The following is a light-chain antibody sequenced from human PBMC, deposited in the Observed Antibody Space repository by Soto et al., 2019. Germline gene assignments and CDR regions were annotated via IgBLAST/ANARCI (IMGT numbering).Light chain of an antibody. Sequence: VLTQPPSASGTPGQTVTVSCSGSSSNIGSYTVNWYQQLPGTAPKLVIYSNHQRPSGVPDRFSGSKSGTSASLAISGLQSEDEADYYCAAWDDSLNGSVFGSGTQLTVL. CDR1: SSNIGSYT. J-gene: IGLJ1*01. V-gene: IGLV1-44*01. CDR3: AAWDDSLNGSV. CDR2: SNH.